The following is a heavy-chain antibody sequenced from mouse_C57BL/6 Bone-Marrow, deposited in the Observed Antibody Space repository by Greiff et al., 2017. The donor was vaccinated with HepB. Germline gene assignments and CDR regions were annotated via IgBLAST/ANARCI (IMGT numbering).Heavy chain of an antibody. D-gene: IGHD2-4*01. Sequence: VHVTQSGAELVRPGASVKLSCTASGFNIKDDYMHWVKQRPEQGLEWIGWIDPENGDTEYASKFQGKATITADTSSNTAYLQLSSLTSEDTAVYYCTPLYDYDYWGQGTTLTVSS. CDR1: GFNIKDDY. CDR2: IDPENGDT. V-gene: IGHV14-4*01. J-gene: IGHJ2*01. CDR3: TPLYDYDY.